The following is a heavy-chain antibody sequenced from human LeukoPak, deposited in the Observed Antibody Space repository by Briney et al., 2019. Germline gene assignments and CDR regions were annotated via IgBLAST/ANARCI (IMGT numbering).Heavy chain of an antibody. Sequence: PSETLSLTCTVSGDSISSGDSYWSWIRQPPGKGLEWIGCIYYGGSTNYKPSLKSRVTISVDTSKNQFSLKLISVTAADTAVYYCARDFGGRYSSSSGYFDYWGQGTLVTVSS. D-gene: IGHD6-6*01. CDR3: ARDFGGRYSSSSGYFDY. J-gene: IGHJ4*02. V-gene: IGHV4-30-4*01. CDR1: GDSISSGDSY. CDR2: IYYGGST.